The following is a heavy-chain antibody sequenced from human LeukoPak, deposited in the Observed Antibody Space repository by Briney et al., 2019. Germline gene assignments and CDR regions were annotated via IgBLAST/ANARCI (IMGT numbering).Heavy chain of an antibody. CDR2: IGAYNGNT. J-gene: IGHJ4*02. Sequence: GASVKVSCKASGYTFTSYGISWVRQTPGQGLEWMGWIGAYNGNTNYAQKLQGRGTMTTDTSTSAAYMELRSLRSDDTAVYYCGRGGRWAKIAIWGQGTLVTVSS. V-gene: IGHV1-18*04. CDR1: GYTFTSYG. CDR3: GRGGRWAKIAI. D-gene: IGHD4-23*01.